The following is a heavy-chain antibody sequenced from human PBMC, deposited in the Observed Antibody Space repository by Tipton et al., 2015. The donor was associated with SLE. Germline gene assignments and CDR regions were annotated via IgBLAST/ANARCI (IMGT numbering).Heavy chain of an antibody. Sequence: SLRLSCAASGFTFSSFGMHWVRQAPGKGLEWVAGIWYDGSNKYYADSVKGRFTISRDNSKNTLYLQMKSLRSEDTGVYYCAKDRSMVGGDFDSWRQGTMFTASS. D-gene: IGHD4/OR15-4a*01. CDR1: GFTFSSFG. J-gene: IGHJ3*02. V-gene: IGHV3-30*18. CDR2: IWYDGSNK. CDR3: AKDRSMVGGDFDS.